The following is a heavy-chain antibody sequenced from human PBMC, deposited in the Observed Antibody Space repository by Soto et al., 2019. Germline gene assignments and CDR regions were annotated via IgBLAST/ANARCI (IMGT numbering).Heavy chain of an antibody. CDR1: GTSISSSAYY. CDR3: WRRAPEGFAP. Sequence: PSETLSLTCTVSGTSISSSAYYWGWIRQFPGRGLEWIGSTDSRHNPYHNPSLKSRITLSAETSKNQRSLNLSSVTPADPAVYYFWRRAPEGFAPWGQGTWVTVPS. V-gene: IGHV4-39*01. J-gene: IGHJ5*02. CDR2: TDSRHNP.